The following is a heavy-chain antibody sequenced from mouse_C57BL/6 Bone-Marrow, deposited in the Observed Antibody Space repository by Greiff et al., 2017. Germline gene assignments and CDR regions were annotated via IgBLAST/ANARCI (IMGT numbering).Heavy chain of an antibody. CDR1: GYTFTSYT. CDR2: INPSSGYT. J-gene: IGHJ2*01. Sequence: VQLQQSGAELARPGASVKMSCKASGYTFTSYTMHWVKQRPGQGLEWIGYINPSSGYTKYNQKFKGKATLTAEKSSNTAYMQLSSLTSEDSAFYCFAGTSALDYWGQGTTLTVSS. CDR3: AGTSALDY. V-gene: IGHV1-4*01.